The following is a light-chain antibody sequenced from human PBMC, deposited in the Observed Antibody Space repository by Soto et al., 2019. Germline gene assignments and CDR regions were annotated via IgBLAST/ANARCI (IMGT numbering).Light chain of an antibody. CDR2: GNN. CDR3: QSYDTSLSGGSV. V-gene: IGLV1-40*01. Sequence: QSALTQSPSVSGAPGQRVSISCTGTSSNIGAGFDVHWYQQLPATAPKLLIYGNNNRPSGVPDRFSGSKSGTSASLAITGLQAEDEADYDCQSYDTSLSGGSVFGTGTKLTVL. J-gene: IGLJ1*01. CDR1: SSNIGAGFD.